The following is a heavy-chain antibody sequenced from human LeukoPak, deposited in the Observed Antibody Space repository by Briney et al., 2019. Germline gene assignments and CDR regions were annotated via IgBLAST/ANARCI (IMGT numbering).Heavy chain of an antibody. D-gene: IGHD5-24*01. Sequence: GGSLRLSCAASGFTVSSNYMSWVRQAPGKGLEWVSVIYSGGNTYYADSVKGRFTISRDNSKNTLYLQMNSLRAEDTAVYYCARDHIDGYNFGVYWGQGTLVTVSS. CDR2: IYSGGNT. CDR1: GFTVSSNY. J-gene: IGHJ4*02. V-gene: IGHV3-53*01. CDR3: ARDHIDGYNFGVY.